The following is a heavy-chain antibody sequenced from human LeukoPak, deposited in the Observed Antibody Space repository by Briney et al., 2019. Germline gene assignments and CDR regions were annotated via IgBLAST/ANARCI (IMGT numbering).Heavy chain of an antibody. V-gene: IGHV4-39*02. CDR2: IFRTGST. D-gene: IGHD3-10*01. CDR1: GGSIDSSSYY. Sequence: SETLSLTCAVSGGSIDSSSYYWGWIRQPPGKGLEWIGSIFRTGSTYYSASLKSRVSISVDTSKNHIALKLTSVTAADTAVYFCARRVGFYGSGSLNYFDPWGQGILVSV. CDR3: ARRVGFYGSGSLNYFDP. J-gene: IGHJ5*01.